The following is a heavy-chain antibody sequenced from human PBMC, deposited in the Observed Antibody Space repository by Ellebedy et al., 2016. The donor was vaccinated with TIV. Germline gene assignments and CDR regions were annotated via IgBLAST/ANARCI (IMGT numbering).Heavy chain of an antibody. CDR3: ARDRRSYGDYQLFDI. Sequence: AASVKVSCKASGYTFRTYGISWVRQAPGQGLEWVGWITAYNGNRNYARKFQGRVTITTDTSTSTAYMELRSLGSDDTAVYYCARDRRSYGDYQLFDIWGQGTLVTVST. V-gene: IGHV1-18*01. J-gene: IGHJ4*02. CDR1: GYTFRTYG. CDR2: ITAYNGNR. D-gene: IGHD4-17*01.